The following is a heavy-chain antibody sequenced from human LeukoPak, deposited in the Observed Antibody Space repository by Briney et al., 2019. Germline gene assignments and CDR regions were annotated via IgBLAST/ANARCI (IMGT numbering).Heavy chain of an antibody. CDR2: ISSSTNTI. CDR3: AKEWYYYGSGSYLKPYYYDY. J-gene: IGHJ4*02. Sequence: GGSLRLSCAASGFTFSSYSMNWGRQAPGKGLEWVSYISSSTNTIYYADSVKGRFTISRDNAKNSLYLQMNSLRAEDTAVYYCAKEWYYYGSGSYLKPYYYDYWGQGTLVTVSS. D-gene: IGHD3-10*01. V-gene: IGHV3-48*01. CDR1: GFTFSSYS.